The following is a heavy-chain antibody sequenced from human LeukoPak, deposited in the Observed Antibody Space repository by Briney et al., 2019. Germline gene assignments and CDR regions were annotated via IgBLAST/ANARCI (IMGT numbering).Heavy chain of an antibody. CDR3: VREYYYDSSGYYSPGDY. V-gene: IGHV1-18*01. D-gene: IGHD3-22*01. Sequence: ASVKVSCKASGYTFTSYGISWVRQAPGQGLEWMGWISAYNGNTNYAQKLQGRVTMTTDTSTSTAYMELRSLRSDDTAVYYCVREYYYDSSGYYSPGDYWGQGTLVTVSS. CDR1: GYTFTSYG. CDR2: ISAYNGNT. J-gene: IGHJ4*02.